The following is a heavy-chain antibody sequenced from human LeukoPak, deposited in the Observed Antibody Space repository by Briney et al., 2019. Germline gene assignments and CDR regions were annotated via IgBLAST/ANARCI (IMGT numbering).Heavy chain of an antibody. D-gene: IGHD2-15*01. V-gene: IGHV3-7*01. CDR1: GFTFNSYW. Sequence: TGGSLRLSCAASGFTFNSYWMSWVRQAPEKGPEWLANIRQDGSDKQYVDSVKGRFTISRDNAKNSLYLQMNSLSAEDTAVYYCARHSRGSPIDDWGQGTLVTVS. CDR2: IRQDGSDK. CDR3: ARHSRGSPIDD. J-gene: IGHJ4*02.